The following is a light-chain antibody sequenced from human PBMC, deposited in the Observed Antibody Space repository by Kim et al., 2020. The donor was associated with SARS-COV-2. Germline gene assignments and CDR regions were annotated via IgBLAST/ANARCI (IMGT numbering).Light chain of an antibody. CDR1: RSDIGGDDH. J-gene: IGLJ2*01. Sequence: PGEAVTRAGTGSRSDIGGDDHVSWYQQHPGEAPKLIIYEVSKLPSGVPDRFSGSKSGNTASLTVSGLRAEDEADYYCSSYAGTIVVFGGGTQLTVL. CDR2: EVS. V-gene: IGLV2-8*01. CDR3: SSYAGTIVV.